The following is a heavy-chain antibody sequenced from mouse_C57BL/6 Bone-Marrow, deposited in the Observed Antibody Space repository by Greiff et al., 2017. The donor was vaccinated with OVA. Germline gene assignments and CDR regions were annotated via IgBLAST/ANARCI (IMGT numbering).Heavy chain of an antibody. CDR3: ALNGLAWFAY. J-gene: IGHJ3*01. V-gene: IGHV1-55*01. Sequence: QVQLKPSGAELVKPGASVKMSCKASGYTFTSYWITWVKQRPGQGLEWIGDIYPGSGSTNYNEKFKSKATLTVDTSSSTAYMQLSSLTSEDSAVYYCALNGLAWFAYWGQGTLVTVSA. CDR1: GYTFTSYW. CDR2: IYPGSGST.